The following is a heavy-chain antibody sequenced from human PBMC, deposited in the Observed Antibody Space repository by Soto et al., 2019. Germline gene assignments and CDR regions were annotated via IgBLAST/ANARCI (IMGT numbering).Heavy chain of an antibody. CDR2: ISGSGGST. Sequence: EVQLLESGGGLVQPGGSLRLSCAASGFTFSNYAMSWVRQAPGKGLEWVSAISGSGGSTYYADSVKGRFTISRDNSKNTLYLQMNSLRAEDTAVYYCAKVFLSMVVVVTHFDYWGQGTLVTVSS. CDR1: GFTFSNYA. J-gene: IGHJ4*02. D-gene: IGHD3-22*01. CDR3: AKVFLSMVVVVTHFDY. V-gene: IGHV3-23*01.